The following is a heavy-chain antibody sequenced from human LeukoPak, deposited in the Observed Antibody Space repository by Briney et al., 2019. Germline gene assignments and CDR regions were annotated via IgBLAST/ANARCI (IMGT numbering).Heavy chain of an antibody. J-gene: IGHJ3*02. CDR2: IKSKTDGGTT. V-gene: IGHV3-15*01. D-gene: IGHD6-13*01. Sequence: GGSLRLSCAASGLTFSDYYMSWIRQAPGKGLEWVGRIKSKTDGGTTDYAAPVKGRFTISRDDSKNTLYLQMNSLKTEDTAVYYCAKPRVAAAGLNAFDIWGQGTMVTVSS. CDR1: GLTFSDYY. CDR3: AKPRVAAAGLNAFDI.